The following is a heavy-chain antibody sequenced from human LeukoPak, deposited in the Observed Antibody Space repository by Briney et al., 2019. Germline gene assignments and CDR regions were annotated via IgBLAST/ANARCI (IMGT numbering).Heavy chain of an antibody. D-gene: IGHD3-22*01. CDR1: GGSISSYY. CDR3: ARVRDYDDSSGYSDYFDY. CDR2: IYYSGST. Sequence: SETLSLTCTVSGGSISSYYWSWIRQPPGKGLEWIGYIYYSGSTNYNPSLKSRVTISVDTSKNQFSLKLSSVTAADTAVYYCARVRDYDDSSGYSDYFDYWGQGTLVTVSS. V-gene: IGHV4-59*01. J-gene: IGHJ4*02.